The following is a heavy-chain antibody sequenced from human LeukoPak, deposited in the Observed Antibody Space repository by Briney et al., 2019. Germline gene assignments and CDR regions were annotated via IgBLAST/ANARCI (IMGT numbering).Heavy chain of an antibody. CDR2: ISGDGGST. D-gene: IGHD3-10*01. V-gene: IGHV3-43*02. CDR3: ARRSGVRVTYYYYYFYMDV. Sequence: PGGSLRLSCAASGFTFDDYAMHRVRQAPGKGLEWVSLISGDGGSTYYADSVKGRFTISRDNSKNSLYLQMNSLRAEDTAVYYCARRSGVRVTYYYYYFYMDVWGKGTTVTVSS. CDR1: GFTFDDYA. J-gene: IGHJ6*03.